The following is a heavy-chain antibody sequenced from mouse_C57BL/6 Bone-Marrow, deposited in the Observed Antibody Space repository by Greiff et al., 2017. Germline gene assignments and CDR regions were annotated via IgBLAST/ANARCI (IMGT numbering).Heavy chain of an antibody. Sequence: VKLVESGAELVRPGTSVKMSCKASRYTFTNYWIGWAKQRPGHGLEWIGDIYPGGGYTNYNEKFKGKATLTADKSSSTAYMQFSSLTSEDSAIYYCAREGDFYAMDYWGQGTSVTVSS. CDR2: IYPGGGYT. CDR3: AREGDFYAMDY. CDR1: RYTFTNYW. V-gene: IGHV1-63*01. J-gene: IGHJ4*01.